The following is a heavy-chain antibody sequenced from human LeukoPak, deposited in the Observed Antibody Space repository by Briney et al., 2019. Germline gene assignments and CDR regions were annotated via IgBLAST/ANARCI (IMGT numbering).Heavy chain of an antibody. CDR1: GGSISRGSYH. CDR3: ARDQYIYSDSSGYYDY. J-gene: IGHJ4*02. V-gene: IGHV4-61*02. D-gene: IGHD3-22*01. CDR2: IHTSGST. Sequence: SETLSLTCTVSGGSISRGSYHWIWIRQPAGKGLEWIGRIHTSGSTNYNPSLKSRVAMSVDTSKNQFSLKLSSVTAADTAVYYCARDQYIYSDSSGYYDYWGQGTLVTVSS.